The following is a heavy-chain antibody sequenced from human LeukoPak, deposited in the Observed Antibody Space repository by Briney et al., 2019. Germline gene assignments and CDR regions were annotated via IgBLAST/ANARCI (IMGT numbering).Heavy chain of an antibody. CDR2: IYYSGSS. J-gene: IGHJ4*02. Sequence: SETLSLTCTVSGGSLSSYYWSWIRQPPGKGLEWIGYIYYSGSSNYNPSLKSRVTISVDTSKNQFSLNLTSVTAADTGVYYCARYGSATVARFDYWGQGILVTVSS. CDR3: ARYGSATVARFDY. D-gene: IGHD4-11*01. V-gene: IGHV4-59*08. CDR1: GGSLSSYY.